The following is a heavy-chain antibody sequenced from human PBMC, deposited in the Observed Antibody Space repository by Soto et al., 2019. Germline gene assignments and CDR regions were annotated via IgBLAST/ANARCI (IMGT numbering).Heavy chain of an antibody. J-gene: IGHJ6*04. CDR3: ARDHSSSWLGSAWRGMDV. V-gene: IGHV1-2*02. D-gene: IGHD6-13*01. CDR2: INPNSGGT. CDR1: GSTFTGYY. Sequence: ASVKVSCKASGSTFTGYYMHWVRQAPRQGLEWMGWINPNSGGTNYAQKFQGRVTMTRDTSISTAYMELSRLRSDDTAVYYCARDHSSSWLGSAWRGMDVSGKGTTVTVSS.